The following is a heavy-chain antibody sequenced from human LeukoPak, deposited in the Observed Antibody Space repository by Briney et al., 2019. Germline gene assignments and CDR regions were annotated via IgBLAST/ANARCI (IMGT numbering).Heavy chain of an antibody. CDR3: ASRYYDSSGYLPFDY. D-gene: IGHD3-22*01. CDR2: TRNEANIYTT. J-gene: IGHJ4*02. CDR1: GFIFSDHY. Sequence: GGSLRLSCAASGFIFSDHYMDWVRQAPGKGLEWVGRTRNEANIYTTKYAASVKGRFTISRDDSKNSLYLQMNSLKTEDTAVYYCASRYYDSSGYLPFDYWGQGTLVTVSS. V-gene: IGHV3-72*01.